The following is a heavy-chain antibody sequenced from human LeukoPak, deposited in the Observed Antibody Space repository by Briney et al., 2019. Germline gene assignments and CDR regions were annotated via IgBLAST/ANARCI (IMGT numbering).Heavy chain of an antibody. Sequence: ASVKVSCKASGYTFTSYDINWVRQVTGQGLEWMGWMNPNSGNTGYAQKFQGRVTITRNTSISTAYMELSSLRSEDTAVYYCAVALYDFWSGSARGAFDIWGQGTMVTVSS. CDR2: MNPNSGNT. J-gene: IGHJ3*02. CDR1: GYTFTSYD. CDR3: AVALYDFWSGSARGAFDI. V-gene: IGHV1-8*03. D-gene: IGHD3-3*01.